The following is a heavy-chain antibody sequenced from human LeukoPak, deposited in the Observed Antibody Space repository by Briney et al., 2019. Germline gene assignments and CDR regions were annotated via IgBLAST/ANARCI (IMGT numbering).Heavy chain of an antibody. CDR1: GGSFSGYY. V-gene: IGHV4-34*01. CDR2: INHSGST. CDR3: ARGRYTYYYDSSGYYPFDY. Sequence: SETLSLTCAVYGGSFSGYYWSWIRQPPGKGLEWIGEINHSGSTNYNPSLKSRVTISVDTSKNQFSLKLSSVTAADTAVYYCARGRYTYYYDSSGYYPFDYWGQGTLVTVSS. J-gene: IGHJ4*02. D-gene: IGHD3-22*01.